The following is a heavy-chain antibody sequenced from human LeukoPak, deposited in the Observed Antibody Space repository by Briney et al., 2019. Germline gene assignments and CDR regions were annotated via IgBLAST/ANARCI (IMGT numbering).Heavy chain of an antibody. CDR3: ARDNSGSFSFVDY. J-gene: IGHJ4*02. V-gene: IGHV3-30*03. Sequence: PGGSLRLSCAASGLSFDSSGMHWVRQAPGKGLEWVAVISYDGKNKYYADSVRGRFIISRDNSKNTLYLQMNSLRAEDTAVYYCARDNSGSFSFVDYWGQGTLVTVSS. CDR2: ISYDGKNK. D-gene: IGHD3-10*01. CDR1: GLSFDSSG.